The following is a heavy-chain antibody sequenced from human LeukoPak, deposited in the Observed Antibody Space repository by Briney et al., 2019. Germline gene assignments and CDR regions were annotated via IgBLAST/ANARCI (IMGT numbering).Heavy chain of an antibody. CDR1: GFTFGDYA. J-gene: IGHJ4*02. D-gene: IGHD6-19*01. CDR2: IRSKAYGGTT. Sequence: PGGSLRLSCTASGFTFGDYAMSWVRQAPGKGLEWVGFIRSKAYGGTTEYAASVKGRSTISRYDSKSIAYLQMNSLKTEDTAVYYCTRDPLKQWLVGQGGDWGQGTLVTVSS. V-gene: IGHV3-49*04. CDR3: TRDPLKQWLVGQGGD.